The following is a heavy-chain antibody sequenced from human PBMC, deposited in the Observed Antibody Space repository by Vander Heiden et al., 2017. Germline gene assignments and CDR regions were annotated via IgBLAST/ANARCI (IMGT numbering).Heavy chain of an antibody. Sequence: QVQLVESGGGVVQPGRSLRLSCAASGFTFSSYGMHWVGQAPGKGLEWVAVIWYDGSNKYYADSVKGRFTISRDNSKNTLYLQMNSLRAEDTAVYYCARAADDFWSGYYNLQADYWGQGTLVTVSS. CDR1: GFTFSSYG. CDR2: IWYDGSNK. J-gene: IGHJ4*02. D-gene: IGHD3-3*01. CDR3: ARAADDFWSGYYNLQADY. V-gene: IGHV3-33*01.